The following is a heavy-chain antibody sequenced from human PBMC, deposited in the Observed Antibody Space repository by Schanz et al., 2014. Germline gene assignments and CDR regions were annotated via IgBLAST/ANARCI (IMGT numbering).Heavy chain of an antibody. D-gene: IGHD6-6*01. V-gene: IGHV3-33*01. CDR3: ATEGPRGTRHPINYYYAMDN. CDR1: GFTFSRFG. J-gene: IGHJ6*02. CDR2: VWSDGNTK. Sequence: VQLLESGGGVVRPGRSLRLSCATSGFTFSRFGMHWVRQAPGKGPEWVALVWSDGNTKYYVDSVKGRFTISRDNSMNTLHLQMDGLRVEDTAVYYCATEGPRGTRHPINYYYAMDNGGQGTKVTV.